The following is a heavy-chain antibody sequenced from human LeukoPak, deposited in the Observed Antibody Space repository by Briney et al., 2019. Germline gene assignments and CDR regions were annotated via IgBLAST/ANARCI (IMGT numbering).Heavy chain of an antibody. J-gene: IGHJ4*02. D-gene: IGHD5-24*01. CDR1: GCTFSSYA. CDR3: ARGDGYNFFDY. V-gene: IGHV3-30*14. CDR2: ISYDGSNK. Sequence: GGSLRLSCAASGCTFSSYAMHWVRQAPGKGLEWVAIISYDGSNKYYADSVKGRFTISRDNSENTLYLQMKSLRAEDTAVYYCARGDGYNFFDYWGQGTLVTVSS.